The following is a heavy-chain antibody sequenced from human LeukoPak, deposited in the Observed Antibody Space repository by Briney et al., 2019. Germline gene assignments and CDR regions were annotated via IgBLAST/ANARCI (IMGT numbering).Heavy chain of an antibody. CDR1: GFTFSNSA. V-gene: IGHV3-23*01. CDR2: ISGSGSGGST. CDR3: AKGRSQNVLRYFDWLRNYGYFDY. D-gene: IGHD3-9*01. Sequence: GGSLRLSCAASGFTFSNSAMSWVRQAPGKGLEWVSSISGSGSGGSTYYADSVKGRFTISRDNSKNTLYLQMNSLRAEDTAVYYCAKGRSQNVLRYFDWLRNYGYFDYWGQGTLVTVSS. J-gene: IGHJ4*02.